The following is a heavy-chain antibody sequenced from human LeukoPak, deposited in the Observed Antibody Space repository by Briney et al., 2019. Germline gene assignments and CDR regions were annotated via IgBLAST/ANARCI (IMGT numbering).Heavy chain of an antibody. CDR1: GGSISSISYY. Sequence: SETLSLTCTVSGGSISSISYYWGWIRQPPGKGLEWIGSIYYSGSTYYNPSLKSRVTISVDTSKNQFSLKLSSVTAADTAVYYCAITPQRYCSSTSCRGADYWGQGTLVTVSS. D-gene: IGHD2-2*01. J-gene: IGHJ4*02. V-gene: IGHV4-39*01. CDR3: AITPQRYCSSTSCRGADY. CDR2: IYYSGST.